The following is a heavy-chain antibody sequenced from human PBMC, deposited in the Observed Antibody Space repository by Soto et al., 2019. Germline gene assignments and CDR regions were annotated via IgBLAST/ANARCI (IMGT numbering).Heavy chain of an antibody. CDR1: GYTFTNYG. J-gene: IGHJ4*02. D-gene: IGHD5-18*01. V-gene: IGHV1-18*01. CDR2: LGGYKGNT. CDR3: ALHKLDTGMPSRY. Sequence: QGQLVQSGAEVREPGASVTVSCKSSGYTFTNYGVSWVRQSPGQGLEWMGWLGGYKGNTNYAQKLQGRFTSTTDTSKSTAYMEQRSLSSDDTAVYYCALHKLDTGMPSRYWGKGTLVTVSS.